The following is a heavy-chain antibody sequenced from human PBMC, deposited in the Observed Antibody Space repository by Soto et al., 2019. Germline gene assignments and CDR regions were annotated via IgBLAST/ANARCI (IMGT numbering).Heavy chain of an antibody. J-gene: IGHJ4*02. CDR2: ISPYNGNT. CDR1: GYTFTNYG. D-gene: IGHD4-17*01. Sequence: GASVKVSCKASGYTFTNYGINWVRQAPGLGLEWVGWISPYNGNTQNVEKLQGRVTMTTDTSTSTAYMELRSLRSDDTAVYYCARGREYGHFYFDYWGQGTLVTVSS. CDR3: ARGREYGHFYFDY. V-gene: IGHV1-18*01.